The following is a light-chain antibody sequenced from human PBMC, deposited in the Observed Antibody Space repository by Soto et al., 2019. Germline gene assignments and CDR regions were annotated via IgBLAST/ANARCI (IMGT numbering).Light chain of an antibody. V-gene: IGKV1-39*01. CDR1: QSISSY. J-gene: IGKJ3*01. Sequence: IQMTQSLSSPSASKGDRVTITGRASQSISSYLNWYQQKPGKAPKLLIYAASTLQSGVPSRFSGSGSGTEFTLTISSLQPDDFATYYCHHYNSYPGTFGPGTNVDIK. CDR2: AAS. CDR3: HHYNSYPGT.